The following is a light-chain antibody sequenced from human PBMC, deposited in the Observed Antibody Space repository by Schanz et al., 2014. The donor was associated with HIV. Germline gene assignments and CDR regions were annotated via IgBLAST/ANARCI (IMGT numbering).Light chain of an antibody. J-gene: IGKJ4*01. V-gene: IGKV3-20*01. CDR2: GAS. CDR1: QSLSSNI. CDR3: HFFGNSGGT. Sequence: EIVLTQSPGTLSLSPGERATLSCRASQSLSSNILAWYQHKPGQAPRLLIYGASSRATGIPDRFSGSGSGTDFTLTISRLEPEDFAVYYCHFFGNSGGTFGGGTKVEIK.